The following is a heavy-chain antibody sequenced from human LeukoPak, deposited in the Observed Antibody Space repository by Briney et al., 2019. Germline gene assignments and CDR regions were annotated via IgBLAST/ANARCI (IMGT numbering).Heavy chain of an antibody. CDR2: IYHSGST. V-gene: IGHV4-30-2*01. CDR1: GGSISSSSYS. CDR3: ARHGPEQFYDAFDI. D-gene: IGHD6-19*01. Sequence: SETLSLTCTVSGGSISSSSYSWSWIRQPPGKGLEWIGYIYHSGSTYYNPSLKSRVTISVDTSKNQFSLKLSSVTAADTAVYYCARHGPEQFYDAFDIWGQGTMVTVSS. J-gene: IGHJ3*02.